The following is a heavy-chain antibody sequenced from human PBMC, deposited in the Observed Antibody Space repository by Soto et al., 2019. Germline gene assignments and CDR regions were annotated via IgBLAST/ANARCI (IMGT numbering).Heavy chain of an antibody. CDR2: MNPNSGNT. CDR3: ARVGPPADP. Sequence: ASVKVSCKASGGTFSSYTISWVRQAPGQGLEWMGWMNPNSGNTEYAQKFQGRVTITRDTSTSTAYMELSGLRSEDTAVYYCARVGPPADPWGQGTLVTVSS. V-gene: IGHV1-8*03. CDR1: GGTFSSYT. J-gene: IGHJ5*02.